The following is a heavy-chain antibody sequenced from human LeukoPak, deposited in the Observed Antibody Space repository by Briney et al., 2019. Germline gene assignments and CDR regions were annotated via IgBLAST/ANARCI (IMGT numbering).Heavy chain of an antibody. J-gene: IGHJ6*02. CDR3: AKDTGMTTVVTRAMDV. CDR2: ISYDGSNK. V-gene: IGHV3-30*18. Sequence: PGRSLRLSCAASGFTFSSYGMHWVRQAQGKGLEWVAVISYDGSNKYYADSVKGRFTISRDNSKNTLYLQMNSLSAEDTAVYYCAKDTGMTTVVTRAMDVWGQGTTVTVSS. CDR1: GFTFSSYG. D-gene: IGHD4-23*01.